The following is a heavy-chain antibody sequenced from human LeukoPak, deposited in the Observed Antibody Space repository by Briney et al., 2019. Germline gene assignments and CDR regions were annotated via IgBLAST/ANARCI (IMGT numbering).Heavy chain of an antibody. CDR2: MSTSVNYI. D-gene: IGHD3-10*01. J-gene: IGHJ4*02. V-gene: IGHV3-21*01. Sequence: PGGSLRLSCVTSGFIFSDYSMNWVRQAPGKGLEWVSTMSTSVNYIYYADSVKGRFTISRDNAKKSLYLQMNSLTVEDTAVYYCARDAAKGLYTIVRGVDDYWGQGALVTVSS. CDR3: ARDAAKGLYTIVRGVDDY. CDR1: GFIFSDYS.